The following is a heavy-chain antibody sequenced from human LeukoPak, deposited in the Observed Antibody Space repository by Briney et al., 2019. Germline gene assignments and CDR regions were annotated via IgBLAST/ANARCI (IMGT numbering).Heavy chain of an antibody. CDR2: IYSGGST. D-gene: IGHD2-15*01. Sequence: GGSLRLSCAASGFSVSNNYMSWVRQAPGKGLEWVSVIYSGGSTFYADSVKGRFTISRDNSRNTLYLQMNSLRAEDTAVYYCASDSYSPEYFQHWGQGTLVTVSS. V-gene: IGHV3-66*01. CDR3: ASDSYSPEYFQH. J-gene: IGHJ1*01. CDR1: GFSVSNNY.